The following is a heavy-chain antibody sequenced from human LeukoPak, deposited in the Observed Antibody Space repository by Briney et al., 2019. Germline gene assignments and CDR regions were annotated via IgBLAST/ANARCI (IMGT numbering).Heavy chain of an antibody. CDR3: ARAGPYYHNSGGYFPDY. D-gene: IGHD3-22*01. CDR2: IYYSGYT. Sequence: PSQTLSLTCTVSGGSISSDESYWSWIRQPPGKGLEWIGSIYYSGYTYFNPSLKSRLTISLDTSKNQFALKLTSVTAADTAVYYCARAGPYYHNSGGYFPDYWGQGALVTVSS. J-gene: IGHJ4*02. CDR1: GGSISSDESY. V-gene: IGHV4-30-4*01.